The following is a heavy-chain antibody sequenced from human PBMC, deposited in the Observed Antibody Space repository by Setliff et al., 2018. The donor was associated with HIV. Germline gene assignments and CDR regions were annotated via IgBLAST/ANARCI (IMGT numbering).Heavy chain of an antibody. CDR1: GYTFASYG. D-gene: IGHD1-26*01. Sequence: GASVKVSCKASGYTFASYGITWVRQAPGQGLEWMGWISAYDGNTNYAQKVREGVTLTTDTATNTAFMELKNLTPADTAVYFCARSDWELVLSSFGYWGQGTQVTVSS. CDR3: ARSDWELVLSSFGY. J-gene: IGHJ4*02. V-gene: IGHV1-18*01. CDR2: ISAYDGNT.